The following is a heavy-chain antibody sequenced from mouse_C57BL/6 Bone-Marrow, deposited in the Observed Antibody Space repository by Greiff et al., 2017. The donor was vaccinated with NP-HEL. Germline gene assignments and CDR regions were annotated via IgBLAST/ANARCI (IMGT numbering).Heavy chain of an antibody. CDR3: ARISWFAY. J-gene: IGHJ3*01. CDR2: ISSGSRTI. V-gene: IGHV5-17*01. CDR1: GFTFSDYG. Sequence: EVMLVESGGGLVKPGGSLKLSCAASGFTFSDYGMHWVRQAPEQGLEWVAYISSGSRTIYYADTVKGRFTISRDNAKNTLFLQMTSLRSEDTAMYYCARISWFAYWGQGTLVTVSA.